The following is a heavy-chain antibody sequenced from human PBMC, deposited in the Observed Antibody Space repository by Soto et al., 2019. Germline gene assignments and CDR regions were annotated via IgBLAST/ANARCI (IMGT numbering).Heavy chain of an antibody. J-gene: IGHJ5*02. Sequence: GGSPRLGCAACGFTFSSYAMGWVRQDPGKGLECVSAISGSGGDTYYADSVKGRFTISRDNSKNTLYLQMNSLRAGDTAVYYCAKDYRSRYCSGGSCHNWFDPWGQGTLVTVSS. CDR3: AKDYRSRYCSGGSCHNWFDP. D-gene: IGHD2-15*01. CDR2: ISGSGGDT. CDR1: GFTFSSYA. V-gene: IGHV3-23*01.